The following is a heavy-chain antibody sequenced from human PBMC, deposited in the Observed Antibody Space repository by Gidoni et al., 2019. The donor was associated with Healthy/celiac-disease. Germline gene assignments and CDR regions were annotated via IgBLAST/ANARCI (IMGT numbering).Heavy chain of an antibody. CDR2: INHSGST. CDR1: GGSFSGYY. V-gene: IGHV4-34*01. Sequence: QVQLQQWGAGLLKPSETLSLTCAVYGGSFSGYYWSWIRQPPGKGLEWIGEINHSGSTNYNPSLKSRVTISVDTSKNQFSLKLSSVTAADTAVYYCARGPDIVVVPAAIYYYYYYYMDVWGKGTTVTVSS. J-gene: IGHJ6*03. D-gene: IGHD2-2*01. CDR3: ARGPDIVVVPAAIYYYYYYYMDV.